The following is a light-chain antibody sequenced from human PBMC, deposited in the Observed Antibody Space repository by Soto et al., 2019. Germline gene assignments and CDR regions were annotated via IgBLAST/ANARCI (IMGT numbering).Light chain of an antibody. CDR3: QQFGDSPMYT. V-gene: IGKV3-20*01. Sequence: VLTQSPGTLSLSPGERATLSCRASQTVNNNYLAWYVQRPGQAPRLLIYNATVRAAGAPGRFSGSESGTDFTLSISTLEPEDSAVYYCQQFGDSPMYTFGQGTKLEIK. CDR2: NAT. CDR1: QTVNNNY. J-gene: IGKJ2*01.